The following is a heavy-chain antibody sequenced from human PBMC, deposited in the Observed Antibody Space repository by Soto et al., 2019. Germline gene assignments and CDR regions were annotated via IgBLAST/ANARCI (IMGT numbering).Heavy chain of an antibody. J-gene: IGHJ3*02. CDR3: ARGSIFGVVLNAFDI. CDR2: ISYSGRT. V-gene: IGHV4-31*11. Sequence: QVQLQESGPGLVKPSQPFSPPSVVLVASSSGNVYYWNWIPQHPGKGLDWIGYISYSGRTFYSPSLKSRVTTSLDTSKNQFSLKLSSVTAADTAIYYCARGSIFGVVLNAFDIWGQGTMVAVSS. CDR1: VASSSGNVYY. D-gene: IGHD3-3*01.